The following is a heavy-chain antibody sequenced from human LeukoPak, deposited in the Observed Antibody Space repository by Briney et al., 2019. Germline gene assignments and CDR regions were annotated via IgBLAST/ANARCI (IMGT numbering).Heavy chain of an antibody. CDR2: IWYDGSNK. CDR3: ARDRQWLVPGIFDY. D-gene: IGHD6-19*01. V-gene: IGHV3-33*01. J-gene: IGHJ4*02. CDR1: GFTFSSYG. Sequence: GGSLRLSCAASGFTFSSYGMHWVRQAPGKGLEWVAVIWYDGSNKYYADSVKGRFTISRDNSKNTLYLQMNSLRAEDTAVYYCARDRQWLVPGIFDYWGQGTLVTVSS.